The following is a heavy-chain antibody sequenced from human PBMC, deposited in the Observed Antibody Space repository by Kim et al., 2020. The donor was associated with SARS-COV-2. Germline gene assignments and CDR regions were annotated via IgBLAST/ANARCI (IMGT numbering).Heavy chain of an antibody. V-gene: IGHV3-15*01. CDR3: TTDLSSVGSGWYGGKVEYYFDY. CDR2: IKSKTDGGTT. D-gene: IGHD6-19*01. Sequence: GGSLRLSCAASGFTFSNAWMSWVRQAPGKGLEWVGRIKSKTDGGTTDYAAPVKGRFTISRDDSKNTLYLQMNSLKTEDTAVYYCTTDLSSVGSGWYGGKVEYYFDYWGQGNLVTVSS. J-gene: IGHJ4*02. CDR1: GFTFSNAW.